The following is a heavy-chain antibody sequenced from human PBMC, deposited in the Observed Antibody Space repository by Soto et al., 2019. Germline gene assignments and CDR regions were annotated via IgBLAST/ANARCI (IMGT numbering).Heavy chain of an antibody. CDR2: KYYSGIS. D-gene: IGHD1-26*01. Sequence: WTWIRRPPGKGLEWIGYKYYSGISNYNPSLQSRVTISVDTSKNQFSLRLTSVTAADTAVYYCVREDMSGTYYFDAWGQGALVTVSS. V-gene: IGHV4-59*13. CDR3: VREDMSGTYYFDA. J-gene: IGHJ4*02.